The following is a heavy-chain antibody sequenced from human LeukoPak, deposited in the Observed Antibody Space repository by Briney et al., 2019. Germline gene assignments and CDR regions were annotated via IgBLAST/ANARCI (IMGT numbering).Heavy chain of an antibody. V-gene: IGHV1-2*02. D-gene: IGHD2-2*01. CDR1: AYTFTDYY. J-gene: IGHJ4*02. Sequence: ASVKVSCKASAYTFTDYYLHWVRQAPGQGFEWMGWINPVSGGTNYVQKFQGRVTMTGDTSISTAYMELSRLRSDDTAVYYCARANFLSCSSTSCLFDYWGQGTLVTVSS. CDR2: INPVSGGT. CDR3: ARANFLSCSSTSCLFDY.